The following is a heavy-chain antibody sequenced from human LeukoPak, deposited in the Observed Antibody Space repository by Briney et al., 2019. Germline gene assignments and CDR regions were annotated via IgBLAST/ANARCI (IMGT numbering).Heavy chain of an antibody. CDR2: INPNSGGT. Sequence: ASVKVSCKASGYTFTSYGISWVRQAPGQGLEWMGRINPNSGGTNYAQKFQGRVTMTRDTSISTAYMELSRLRSDDTAVYYCARDYDIPGDYWGQGTLVTVSS. D-gene: IGHD3-9*01. V-gene: IGHV1-2*06. CDR3: ARDYDIPGDY. J-gene: IGHJ4*02. CDR1: GYTFTSYG.